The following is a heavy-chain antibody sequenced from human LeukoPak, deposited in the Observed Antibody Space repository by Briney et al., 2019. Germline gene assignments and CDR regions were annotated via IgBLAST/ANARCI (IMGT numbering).Heavy chain of an antibody. V-gene: IGHV3-33*01. Sequence: GRSLRLSCAASGFTFSSYGMHWVRQAPGKGLEWVAVIWYDGSNKYYADSVKGRFTISRDNSKNTLYLQMNSLRAEDTAVYYCARAGVVPAAPGFDYWGQGTLVTVSS. D-gene: IGHD2-2*01. J-gene: IGHJ4*02. CDR2: IWYDGSNK. CDR3: ARAGVVPAAPGFDY. CDR1: GFTFSSYG.